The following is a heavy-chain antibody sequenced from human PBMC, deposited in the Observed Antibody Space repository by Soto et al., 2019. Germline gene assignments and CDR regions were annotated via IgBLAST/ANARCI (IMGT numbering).Heavy chain of an antibody. D-gene: IGHD4-17*01. Sequence: GGSLRLSCAASGFTFSTYAMIWVRQAPGKGLEWVSVITGSGGSTYYADSVKGRFTISRDTSKNTLFLQMNSLRAEDTAIYYCTLGLRWGYFNGMGVWGQGTTVTVSS. V-gene: IGHV3-23*01. J-gene: IGHJ6*02. CDR1: GFTFSTYA. CDR3: TLGLRWGYFNGMGV. CDR2: ITGSGGST.